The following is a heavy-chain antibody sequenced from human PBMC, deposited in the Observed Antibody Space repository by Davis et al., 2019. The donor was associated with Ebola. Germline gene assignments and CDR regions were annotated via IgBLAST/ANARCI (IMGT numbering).Heavy chain of an antibody. CDR1: GYTFSGYY. CDR2: INPSSGGT. V-gene: IGHV1-2*02. J-gene: IGHJ4*02. CDR3: ARDGSTSNQKSGELDY. D-gene: IGHD7-27*01. Sequence: AASVKVSCKASGYTFSGYYMHWVRQAPGQGLEWMGWINPSSGGTNYAQKFQGRVTMTRDTSISTAYMELSRLRSDDTAVYYCARDGSTSNQKSGELDYWGQGPLVTVSS.